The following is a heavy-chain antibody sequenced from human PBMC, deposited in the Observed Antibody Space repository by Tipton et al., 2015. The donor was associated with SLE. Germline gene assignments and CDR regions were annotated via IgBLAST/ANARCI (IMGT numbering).Heavy chain of an antibody. CDR2: IYHSGST. J-gene: IGHJ5*02. Sequence: TLSLTCTVSGDSVSSGDYYWSWIRQPPGEGLEWIAYIYHSGSTGYNPSLKSPVTISVDTSKNQFSLKLTSVTAADTAVYYCARPLGRFGPFDPWGQGTLVTVSS. CDR3: ARPLGRFGPFDP. CDR1: GDSVSSGDYY. D-gene: IGHD3-10*01. V-gene: IGHV4-61*08.